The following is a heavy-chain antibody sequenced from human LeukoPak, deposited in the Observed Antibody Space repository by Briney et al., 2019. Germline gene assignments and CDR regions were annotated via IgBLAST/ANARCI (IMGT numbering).Heavy chain of an antibody. CDR2: IIPIFGTA. V-gene: IGHV1-69*13. CDR3: ARVRYYGSGSYYYFDY. Sequence: SVKVSCKASGGTFSSYAISWVRQAPGQGLEWMGGIIPIFGTANYAQKFQGRVTITADGSTSTAYMELSSLRSEDTAVYYCARVRYYGSGSYYYFDYWGQGTLVTVSS. J-gene: IGHJ4*02. D-gene: IGHD3-10*01. CDR1: GGTFSSYA.